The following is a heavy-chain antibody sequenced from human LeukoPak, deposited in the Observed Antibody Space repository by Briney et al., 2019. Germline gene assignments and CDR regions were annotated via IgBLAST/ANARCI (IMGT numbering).Heavy chain of an antibody. CDR1: GGSISSDY. CDR2: IYSGGST. J-gene: IGHJ2*01. Sequence: ETLSLTCTVSGGSISSDYWSWVRQAPGKGLEWVSVIYSGGSTYYADSVKGRFTISRHNSKNTLYLQMNSLRAEDTAVYYCARIVISSGYFGDWYFDLWGRGTLVTVSS. V-gene: IGHV3-53*04. CDR3: ARIVISSGYFGDWYFDL. D-gene: IGHD3-22*01.